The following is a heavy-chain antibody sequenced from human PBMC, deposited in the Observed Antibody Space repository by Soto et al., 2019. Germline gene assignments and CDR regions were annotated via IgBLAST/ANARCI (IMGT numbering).Heavy chain of an antibody. J-gene: IGHJ5*02. V-gene: IGHV1-18*01. Sequence: ASVTVCCKASGYTFTRSGISWVRQAPGQGPEWMGWISSYNGDTNYAQTFQGRVTMTTDTSTSTAYMELRSLRSDDTAMYYCARGEGATNWFDPWGQGTLVTVSS. CDR1: GYTFTRSG. D-gene: IGHD1-26*01. CDR3: ARGEGATNWFDP. CDR2: ISSYNGDT.